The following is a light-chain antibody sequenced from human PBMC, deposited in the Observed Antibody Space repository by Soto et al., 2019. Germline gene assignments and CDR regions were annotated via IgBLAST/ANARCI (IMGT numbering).Light chain of an antibody. Sequence: QSALTQPPSASGSPGQSITISCTGTSSDVGGFDYVSWYQQHPGKAPKVMIYEVSNRPSGVPDRFSGSKSGNTASLTVSGLRAEDEADYYCSSYTGINNLVFGGGTKLTVL. CDR2: EVS. J-gene: IGLJ2*01. CDR3: SSYTGINNLV. CDR1: SSDVGGFDY. V-gene: IGLV2-8*01.